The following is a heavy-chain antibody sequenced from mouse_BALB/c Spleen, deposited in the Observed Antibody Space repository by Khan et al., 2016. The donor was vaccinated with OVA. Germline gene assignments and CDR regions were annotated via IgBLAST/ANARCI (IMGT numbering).Heavy chain of an antibody. CDR1: GFTFSDYY. V-gene: IGHV5-12*02. J-gene: IGHJ2*01. CDR2: ISTGGGDT. D-gene: IGHD1-1*01. Sequence: EVELVESGGGLMQPGGSLTLSCATSGFTFSDYYMYCFRQTPEKRQAWVAYISTGGGDTYYSDTIKGRFTISRDNARNPMYLQMSRLKSEDTAMYYCARGSTIYFDYWGQGTTLTVSS. CDR3: ARGSTIYFDY.